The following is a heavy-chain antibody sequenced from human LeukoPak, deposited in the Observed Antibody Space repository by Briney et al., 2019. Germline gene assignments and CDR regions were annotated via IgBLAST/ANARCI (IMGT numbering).Heavy chain of an antibody. V-gene: IGHV4-30-2*01. Sequence: SETLSLTCTVSGGSISSGGYYWSWIRQPPGKGLEWIGYIYHSGSTYYNPSLKSRVTISVDRSKNQFSLKLSSVTAAETAVYYCGREGYSSGSDYGGEGTRVTVSS. J-gene: IGHJ4*02. D-gene: IGHD2-15*01. CDR3: GREGYSSGSDY. CDR2: IYHSGST. CDR1: GGSISSGGYY.